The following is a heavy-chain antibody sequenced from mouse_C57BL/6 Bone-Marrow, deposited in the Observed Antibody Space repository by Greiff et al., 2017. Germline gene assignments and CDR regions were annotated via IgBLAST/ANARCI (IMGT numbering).Heavy chain of an antibody. CDR1: GFTFTSYW. D-gene: IGHD2-1*01. Sequence: QVQLQQSGAELVKPGASVKLSCKASGFTFTSYWMHWVKQRPGRGLEWIGRIDPKSGGTKYDQTFKSKATLTVDTPSSTAYLQLNSLTSEDSAVYYCARGSFYYGSSDRYMDYWGQGTSVTVSS. V-gene: IGHV1-62-3*01. CDR2: IDPKSGGT. CDR3: ARGSFYYGSSDRYMDY. J-gene: IGHJ4*01.